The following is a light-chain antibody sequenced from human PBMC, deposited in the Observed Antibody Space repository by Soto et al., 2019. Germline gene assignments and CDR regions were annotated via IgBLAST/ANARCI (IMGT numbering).Light chain of an antibody. Sequence: EIVLTQSPGTLSLSPGERATLSCRASQSVSTNFFAWYQQKPGQAPRLLIYGASTRATGIPDRFSGSGSGTDFTLTISRVEPEDFAVYYCQQYGRTSWTFGQGTKVEIK. CDR3: QQYGRTSWT. V-gene: IGKV3-20*01. J-gene: IGKJ1*01. CDR1: QSVSTNF. CDR2: GAS.